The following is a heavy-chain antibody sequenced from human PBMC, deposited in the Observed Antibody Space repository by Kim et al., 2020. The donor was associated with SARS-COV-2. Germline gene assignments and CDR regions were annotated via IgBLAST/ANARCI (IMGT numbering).Heavy chain of an antibody. CDR1: GGTFSSYA. V-gene: IGHV1-69*13. CDR3: AREKWSSSGYYRGLTDY. D-gene: IGHD3-22*01. Sequence: ASVKVSCKASGGTFSSYAISWVRQAPGQGLEWMGGIIPIFGTANYAQKFQGRVTITADESTSTAYMELSSLRSEDTAVYYCAREKWSSSGYYRGLTDYWGQGTLVTVSS. J-gene: IGHJ4*02. CDR2: IIPIFGTA.